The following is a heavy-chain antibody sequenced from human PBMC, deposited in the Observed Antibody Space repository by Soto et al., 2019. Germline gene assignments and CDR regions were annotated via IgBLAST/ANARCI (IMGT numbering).Heavy chain of an antibody. J-gene: IGHJ6*02. CDR1: GGIFSNYA. V-gene: IGHV1-69*12. D-gene: IGHD6-19*01. CDR2: IVPIFGTT. CDR3: ARVEAVAGLYNYHGLNV. Sequence: QVQLVQSGAEVKKPGSSVKVSCKVSGGIFSNYAIDWVRLAPGHGLEWMGGIVPIFGTTYYTQKFQGRATIIADDSTTTAYLEMSSLRYEDTAIYYCARVEAVAGLYNYHGLNVWGQGTAVTVSS.